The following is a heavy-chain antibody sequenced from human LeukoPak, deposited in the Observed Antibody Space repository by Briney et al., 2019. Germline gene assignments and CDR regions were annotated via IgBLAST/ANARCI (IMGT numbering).Heavy chain of an antibody. J-gene: IGHJ4*02. CDR3: AKDDYYYDSSGYYPAFEY. D-gene: IGHD3-22*01. V-gene: IGHV3-43*02. CDR1: GFTLSNSA. CDR2: ISGDGGST. Sequence: PGGSLRLSCVVSGFTLSNSAMNWVRQAPGKGLEWVSLISGDGGSTYYADSVKGRFTISRDNSKNSLYLQMNSLRTEDTALYYCAKDDYYYDSSGYYPAFEYWGQGTLVTVSS.